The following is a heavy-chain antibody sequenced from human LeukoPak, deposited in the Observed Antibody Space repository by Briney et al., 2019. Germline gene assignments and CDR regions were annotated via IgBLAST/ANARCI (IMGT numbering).Heavy chain of an antibody. V-gene: IGHV1-46*01. CDR1: GYTFTSYY. Sequence: ASVKVSCKASGYTFTSYYMHWVRQAPGQGLEWMGIINPSGGSTSYAQKSQGRVTMTRDTSTSTVYMELSSLRSEDTAVYYCARGGHSGSYYEDDAFDIWGQGTMVTVSS. CDR2: INPSGGST. D-gene: IGHD1-26*01. J-gene: IGHJ3*02. CDR3: ARGGHSGSYYEDDAFDI.